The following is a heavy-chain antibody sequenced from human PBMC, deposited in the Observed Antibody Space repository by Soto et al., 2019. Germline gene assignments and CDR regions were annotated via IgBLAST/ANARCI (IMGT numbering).Heavy chain of an antibody. Sequence: GGSLRLSCATSGFNFEDYAMHWVRQAPGKGLQWVSGISWTSDSVGYADSVKGRFIISRDNAKKSLNLEMNSLRGDDTALYYCVKDTYSSSSAPAFDFWGQGTLVTVSS. CDR1: GFNFEDYA. CDR2: ISWTSDSV. J-gene: IGHJ4*02. CDR3: VKDTYSSSSAPAFDF. V-gene: IGHV3-9*01. D-gene: IGHD6-6*01.